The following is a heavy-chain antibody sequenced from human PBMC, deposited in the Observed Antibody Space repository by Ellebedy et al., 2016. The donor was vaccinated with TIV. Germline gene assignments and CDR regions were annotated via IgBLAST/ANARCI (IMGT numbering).Heavy chain of an antibody. Sequence: SGPTLVKPTQTLTLTCTFSGFSLSTSGMCVSWIRQPPGKALEWLARIDWDDDKYYSTSLKTRLTISKDTSKNQVVLTMTNMDPVDTATYYCARIRAVAGHVVGMDVWGQGTTVTVSS. CDR2: IDWDDDK. CDR1: GFSLSTSGMC. J-gene: IGHJ6*02. D-gene: IGHD6-19*01. CDR3: ARIRAVAGHVVGMDV. V-gene: IGHV2-70*11.